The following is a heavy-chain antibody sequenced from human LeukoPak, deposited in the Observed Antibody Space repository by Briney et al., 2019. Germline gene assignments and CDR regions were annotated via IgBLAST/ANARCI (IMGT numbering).Heavy chain of an antibody. CDR3: ARHLVGATTPFDY. V-gene: IGHV4-38-2*02. CDR2: IHYSKIT. J-gene: IGHJ4*02. D-gene: IGHD1-26*01. Sequence: SETLSHTCTVSGNSISSGFYWGWIRQSPGKGLDWIGSIHYSKITFYNPSLKSRVTMSLDTSKNRFSLKLSSVTAADTAVYYCARHLVGATTPFDYWGQGTLVTVSS. CDR1: GNSISSGFY.